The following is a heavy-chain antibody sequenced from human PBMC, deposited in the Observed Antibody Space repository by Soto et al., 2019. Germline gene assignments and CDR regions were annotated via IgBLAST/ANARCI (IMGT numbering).Heavy chain of an antibody. Sequence: PSETLSLTCTVSGASISGFYCSWIRKSAGKGLEWIGRIYATGTTDYNPSLKSRVMMSVETSKKQFSLKLRCVTAADTAVYYCVRDGTKTLRDWFDPWGQGISVTVSS. CDR3: VRDGTKTLRDWFDP. CDR1: GASISGFY. D-gene: IGHD1-1*01. V-gene: IGHV4-4*07. J-gene: IGHJ5*02. CDR2: IYATGTT.